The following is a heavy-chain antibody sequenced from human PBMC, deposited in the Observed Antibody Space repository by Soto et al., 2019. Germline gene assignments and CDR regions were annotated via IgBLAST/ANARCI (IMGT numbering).Heavy chain of an antibody. CDR1: GYTFTSYY. V-gene: IGHV1-46*01. D-gene: IGHD2-2*02. CDR3: ARDHQGYCSSTSCYNYFDY. Sequence: ASVKVSCKASGYTFTSYYMHWVRQAPGQGLEWMGIINPSGGSTSYAQKFQGRVTMTRDTSTSTVYMELSSLRSEDTAVYYCARDHQGYCSSTSCYNYFDYWGQGTLVTVS. CDR2: INPSGGST. J-gene: IGHJ4*02.